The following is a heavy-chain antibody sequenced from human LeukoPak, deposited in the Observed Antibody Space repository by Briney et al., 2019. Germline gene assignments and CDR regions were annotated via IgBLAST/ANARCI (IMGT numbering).Heavy chain of an antibody. CDR3: ARHSYGDPYYFDY. CDR2: IYYSGST. J-gene: IGHJ4*02. V-gene: IGHV4-59*01. CDR1: GGSISSYY. Sequence: SETLSLTCTVSGGSISSYYWSWIRQPPGKGLEWIGYIYYSGSTNYNPSLKSRVTISVDTSKNQFSLKLSSVTAADTAVYYCARHSYGDPYYFDYWGQGTLVTVSS. D-gene: IGHD4-17*01.